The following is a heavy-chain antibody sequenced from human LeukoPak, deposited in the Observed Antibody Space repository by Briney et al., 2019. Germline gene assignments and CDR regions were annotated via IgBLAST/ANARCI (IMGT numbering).Heavy chain of an antibody. J-gene: IGHJ2*01. D-gene: IGHD3-22*01. Sequence: SETLSLTCTVSGGSISSYHWSWIRQPPGKGLEWVGYIYNSGSTNYNPSLKSRVTISVDTSKNQFSLKLSSVTAADTAVYYCARVGYYDSSGYLNWYFDLWGRGTLVTVSS. V-gene: IGHV4-59*01. CDR3: ARVGYYDSSGYLNWYFDL. CDR1: GGSISSYH. CDR2: IYNSGST.